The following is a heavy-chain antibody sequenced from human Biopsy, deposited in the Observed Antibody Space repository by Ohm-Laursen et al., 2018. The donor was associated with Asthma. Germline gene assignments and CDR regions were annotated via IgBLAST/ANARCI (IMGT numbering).Heavy chain of an antibody. Sequence: SLRLSCAASGVDLSSYGMNWVRQAPGKGLEWVAVIAYDGSKKYYADSVKGRFTISRDNSKNTLYLQMNSLRGEDTAVYYCAKGRYKWNDGYYGLDVWGQGITVTVSS. D-gene: IGHD1-20*01. CDR2: IAYDGSKK. CDR1: GVDLSSYG. V-gene: IGHV3-30*18. J-gene: IGHJ6*02. CDR3: AKGRYKWNDGYYGLDV.